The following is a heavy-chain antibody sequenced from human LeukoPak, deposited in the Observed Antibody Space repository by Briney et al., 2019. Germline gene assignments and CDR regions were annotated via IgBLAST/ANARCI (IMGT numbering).Heavy chain of an antibody. CDR3: ARTGQDCGGDCYYSSFDY. D-gene: IGHD2-21*02. V-gene: IGHV3-7*01. J-gene: IGHJ4*02. CDR2: IKQDGSEK. Sequence: AGGSLRFSCAASGFTFSSYWMSWVRQAPGKGLEWVANIKQDGSEKYYVDSVKGRFTISRDNAKNSLYLQMNSLRAEDTAVYYCARTGQDCGGDCYYSSFDYWGQGTLVTVSS. CDR1: GFTFSSYW.